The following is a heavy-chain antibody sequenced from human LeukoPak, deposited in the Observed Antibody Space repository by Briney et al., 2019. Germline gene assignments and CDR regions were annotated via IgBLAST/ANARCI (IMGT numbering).Heavy chain of an antibody. CDR2: IQKKYGDMTT. Sequence: PGGPLRLSCAASGFTFSSAWMNLFRQAPGKGLGWVGRIQKKYGDMTTDYAAPVKDRFTISRDDSKDMLYLQMNTLKIEDTTVYFCTTGMSTTVRYGYWGLGTLVTVSS. CDR1: GFTFSSAW. CDR3: TTGMSTTVRYGY. V-gene: IGHV3-15*07. J-gene: IGHJ4*02. D-gene: IGHD1-1*01.